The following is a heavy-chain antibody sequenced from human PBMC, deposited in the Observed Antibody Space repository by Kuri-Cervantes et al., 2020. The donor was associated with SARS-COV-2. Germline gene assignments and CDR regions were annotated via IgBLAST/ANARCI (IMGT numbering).Heavy chain of an antibody. CDR3: ARGGSMIVVRRYFDY. CDR1: GGSFSGYY. D-gene: IGHD3-22*01. J-gene: IGHJ4*02. V-gene: IGHV4-34*01. CDR2: INHSGST. Sequence: TETLSLRCAVYGGSFSGYYWSWIRQPPGKGLEWIGEINHSGSTNYNPSLKSRVTISVDTSKNQFSLKLSFVTAADTAVYYCARGGSMIVVRRYFDYWCQGTLVTVSS.